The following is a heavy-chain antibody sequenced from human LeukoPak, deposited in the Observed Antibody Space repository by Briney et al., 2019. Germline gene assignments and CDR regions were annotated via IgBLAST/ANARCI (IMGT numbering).Heavy chain of an antibody. D-gene: IGHD2-2*01. Sequence: PGWSLRLSCAASGFTFSSYAMSWVRQAPGKGLEWVSAISGSGGSTYYADSVKGRFTISRDNSKNMVDLQMIGLRADDTAVYYCAETRPDVAPVVTYYYGLDVWGQGTTVTVSS. CDR3: AETRPDVAPVVTYYYGLDV. J-gene: IGHJ6*02. CDR2: ISGSGGST. V-gene: IGHV3-23*01. CDR1: GFTFSSYA.